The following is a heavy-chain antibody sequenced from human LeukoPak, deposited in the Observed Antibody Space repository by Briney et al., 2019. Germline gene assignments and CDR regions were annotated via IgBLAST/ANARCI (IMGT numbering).Heavy chain of an antibody. D-gene: IGHD3-22*01. CDR2: IRYDGSNK. V-gene: IGHV3-30*02. CDR3: AKDGPPYDSSGYYYYV. J-gene: IGHJ4*02. CDR1: GFTFSSYG. Sequence: GGSLRLSCAASGFTFSSYGMHWVRQAPGKGLEWVAFIRYDGSNKYYADSVKGRFTISRDNSKNTLYLQMNSLRAEDTAVYYCAKDGPPYDSSGYYYYVWGQGTLVTVSS.